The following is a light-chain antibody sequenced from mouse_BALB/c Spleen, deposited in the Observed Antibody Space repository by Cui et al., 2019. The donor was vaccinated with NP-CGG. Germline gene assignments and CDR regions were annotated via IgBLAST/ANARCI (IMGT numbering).Light chain of an antibody. V-gene: IGLV1*01. CDR1: TGAVTTNNY. J-gene: IGLJ1*01. CDR3: VLWYSNHWV. Sequence: QAVVTQESALTTSPGETVTLTCRSSTGAVTTNNYANWVHEKPDHLFTGLIGGSHNRAPGVPARFSGSLIGDKAALTITGAQTEDEAIYFCVLWYSNHWVFGGGTKLTVL. CDR2: GSH.